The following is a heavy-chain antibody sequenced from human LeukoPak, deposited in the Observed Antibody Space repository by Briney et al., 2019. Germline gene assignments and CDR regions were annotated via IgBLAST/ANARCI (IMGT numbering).Heavy chain of an antibody. CDR3: AKGIVATIPGPQLGYCSGGSCYPEPYYFDY. V-gene: IGHV3-30*02. CDR1: GFTFSSYG. D-gene: IGHD2-15*01. Sequence: PGGSLRLSCAASGFTFSSYGMHWVRQAPGKGLEWVAFIRYDGSNKYYADSVKGRFTISRDNSKNTLYLQMNSLRAEDTAVYYCAKGIVATIPGPQLGYCSGGSCYPEPYYFDYWGQGTLVTVSS. CDR2: IRYDGSNK. J-gene: IGHJ4*02.